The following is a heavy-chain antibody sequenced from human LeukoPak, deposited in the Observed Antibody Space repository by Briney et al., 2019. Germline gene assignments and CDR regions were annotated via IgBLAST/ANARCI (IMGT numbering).Heavy chain of an antibody. CDR3: ARDTVTTEVFDY. CDR2: IHYSGST. CDR1: GGSVSSGSYY. V-gene: IGHV4-61*01. J-gene: IGHJ4*02. D-gene: IGHD4-17*01. Sequence: SETLSLTCTVSGGSVSSGSYYWSWIRQPPGKGLEWIGYIHYSGSTNYNPSLKSRVTISVDTSKNQFSLKLSSVTAADTAVYYCARDTVTTEVFDYWGQGTLVTVSS.